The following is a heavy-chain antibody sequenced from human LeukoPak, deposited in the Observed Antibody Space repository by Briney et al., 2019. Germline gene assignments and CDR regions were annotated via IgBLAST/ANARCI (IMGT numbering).Heavy chain of an antibody. Sequence: PSETLSLTCTVSGGSISSSSYYWGWIRQPPGKGLEWIGSIYYSGGTYYNPSLKSRVPISVDTSKTPFSLKLSSVTAADTAVYYCARDGGHQDHYFDYWGQGTLVTVSS. J-gene: IGHJ4*02. D-gene: IGHD3-16*01. CDR2: IYYSGGT. CDR1: GGSISSSSYY. V-gene: IGHV4-39*07. CDR3: ARDGGHQDHYFDY.